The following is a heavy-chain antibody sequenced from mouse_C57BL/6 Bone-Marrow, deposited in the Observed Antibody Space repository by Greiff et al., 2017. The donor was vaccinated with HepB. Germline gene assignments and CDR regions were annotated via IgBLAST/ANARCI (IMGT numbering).Heavy chain of an antibody. Sequence: EVKVVESGGGLVQPGGSMKLSCAASGFTFSDAWMDWVRQSPEKGLEWVAEIRNKANNHATYYAESVKGRFTISRDDSKSSVYLQMISLRAEDTGIYYCTGDYGDYYYAMDYWGQGTSVTVSS. J-gene: IGHJ4*01. D-gene: IGHD2-4*01. CDR3: TGDYGDYYYAMDY. CDR2: IRNKANNHAT. CDR1: GFTFSDAW. V-gene: IGHV6-6*01.